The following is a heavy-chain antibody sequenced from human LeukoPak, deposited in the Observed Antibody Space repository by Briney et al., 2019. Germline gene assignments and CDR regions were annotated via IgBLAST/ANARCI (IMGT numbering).Heavy chain of an antibody. CDR1: GDSISGSSYY. CDR3: ARDPYSGNYGTYYYYYMDV. J-gene: IGHJ6*03. D-gene: IGHD1-26*01. V-gene: IGHV4-39*07. CDR2: IYYSGST. Sequence: SETLSLTCTVSGDSISGSSYYWGWIRQPPGKGLEWIGSIYYSGSTFYNPSLKSRVTISVDTSKNQFSLKLSSVTAADTAVYCCARDPYSGNYGTYYYYYMDVWGKGTTVTISS.